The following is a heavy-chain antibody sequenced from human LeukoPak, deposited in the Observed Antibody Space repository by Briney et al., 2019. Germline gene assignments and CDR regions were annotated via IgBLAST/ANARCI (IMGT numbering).Heavy chain of an antibody. J-gene: IGHJ4*02. V-gene: IGHV4-59*08. CDR2: S. Sequence: SETLSLTCTVSGGSISSYYWSWIRRPQGRDWSGLGISIRVTISVDTSKNQFSLKLSSVTAADTAVYYCARHFTPAAAGSFDYWGQGTLVTVSS. CDR1: GGSISSYY. D-gene: IGHD6-13*01. CDR3: ARHFTPAAAGSFDY.